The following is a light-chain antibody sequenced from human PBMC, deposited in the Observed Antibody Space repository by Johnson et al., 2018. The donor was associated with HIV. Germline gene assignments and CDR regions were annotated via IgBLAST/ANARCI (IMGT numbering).Light chain of an antibody. CDR3: GTWHSSLNGYV. Sequence: QSVLTKPPSVSAAPGQKVTISCSGSSSNIGNNYVSWYQQLPGTAPKLLIYDNNKRPSGIPDRFSGSKSGTSATLGITGLQTGDEADYYCGTWHSSLNGYVFGSGTKVTVL. J-gene: IGLJ1*01. CDR1: SSNIGNNY. V-gene: IGLV1-51*01. CDR2: DNN.